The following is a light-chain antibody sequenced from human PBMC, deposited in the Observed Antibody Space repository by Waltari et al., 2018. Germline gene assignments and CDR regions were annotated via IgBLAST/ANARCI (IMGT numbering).Light chain of an antibody. J-gene: IGLJ1*01. V-gene: IGLV2-14*03. CDR2: DVS. CDR1: SSDIGAYNY. CDR3: SSYTSGSTLYV. Sequence: QSALTQPASVSGSPGQSITISCTGSSSDIGAYNYVSWYQQHPGKAPKLMIYDVSNRPSGVSNRFSGSKSGNTASLTISGLQAGDEADYYCSSYTSGSTLYVFGTGTKVTVL.